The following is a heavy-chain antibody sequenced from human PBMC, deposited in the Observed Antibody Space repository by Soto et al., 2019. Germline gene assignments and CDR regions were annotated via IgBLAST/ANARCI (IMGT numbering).Heavy chain of an antibody. J-gene: IGHJ4*02. Sequence: ASVKVSCKASGGTFSSYAISWVRQAPGQGLEWMGGIIPIFGTANYAQKFQGRVTITADESTSTAYMELSSLRSEDTAVYYCASPRVDRYSSSSYSQFDYWGQGTLLTVSS. D-gene: IGHD6-13*01. CDR1: GGTFSSYA. V-gene: IGHV1-69*13. CDR2: IIPIFGTA. CDR3: ASPRVDRYSSSSYSQFDY.